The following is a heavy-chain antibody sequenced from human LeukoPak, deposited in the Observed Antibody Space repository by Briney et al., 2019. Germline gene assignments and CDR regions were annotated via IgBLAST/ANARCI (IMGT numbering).Heavy chain of an antibody. CDR1: GFTFSTYD. V-gene: IGHV3-23*01. D-gene: IGHD6-25*01. Sequence: GGSLRLSCAASGFTFSTYDMSWLRQAPGKGLEWVSSISSTGGATHYADSVKGRFSISRDNSENTLYFQMNSLRAEDTAVYFCAKHRAARTAPDAFDIWGQGTTVTVS. CDR2: ISSTGGAT. J-gene: IGHJ3*02. CDR3: AKHRAARTAPDAFDI.